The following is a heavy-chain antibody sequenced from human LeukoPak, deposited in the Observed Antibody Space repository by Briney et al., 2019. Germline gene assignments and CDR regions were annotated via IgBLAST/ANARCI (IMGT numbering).Heavy chain of an antibody. CDR2: IRYDGSNK. D-gene: IGHD5-12*01. Sequence: GGSLRLSCAASGFTFSSYGMHWVRQAPGKGLEWVAFIRYDGSNKYYADSVKGRFTISRDNSKNTLYLQMNSLRAEDTAVYYCAKDVDIVATIDAFDIWGQGTMVTVSS. CDR1: GFTFSSYG. J-gene: IGHJ3*02. CDR3: AKDVDIVATIDAFDI. V-gene: IGHV3-30*02.